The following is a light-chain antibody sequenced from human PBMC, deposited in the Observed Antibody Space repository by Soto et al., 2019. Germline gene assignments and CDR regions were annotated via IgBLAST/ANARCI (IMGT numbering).Light chain of an antibody. CDR2: QVS. Sequence: DTVMTQTPLSSPVTLGQPASISCRSSQSLVYSDGNTYLSWLQQRPGQPPRLLIYQVSNRFSGVTDRFSGSGAGTDSTLRNSRVEADDVGVYFGVQFTHLPRTFGQGTKVEI. CDR1: QSLVYSDGNTY. J-gene: IGKJ1*01. V-gene: IGKV2-24*01. CDR3: VQFTHLPRT.